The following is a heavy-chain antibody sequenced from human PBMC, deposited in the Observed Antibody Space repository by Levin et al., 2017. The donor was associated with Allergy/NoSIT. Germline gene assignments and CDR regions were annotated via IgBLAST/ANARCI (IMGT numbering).Heavy chain of an antibody. CDR2: ISAHNGNT. CDR3: ARGSGYGDYLDLEY. CDR1: GYTFINYG. J-gene: IGHJ4*02. D-gene: IGHD4-17*01. V-gene: IGHV1-18*01. Sequence: GESLKISCKASGYTFINYGISWVRQAPGQGLEWMGWISAHNGNTNYAQKVQGRVTMTTDTSTSTAYMELRSLRSDDTAVYFCARGSGYGDYLDLEYWGQGTLVTVSS.